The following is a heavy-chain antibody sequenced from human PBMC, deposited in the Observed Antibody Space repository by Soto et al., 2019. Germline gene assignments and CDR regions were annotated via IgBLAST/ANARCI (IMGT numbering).Heavy chain of an antibody. CDR2: IDSDGSST. J-gene: IGHJ6*04. CDR1: GFTFGSYW. D-gene: IGHD1-26*01. Sequence: EVQLVESGGGLVQPGGSLRVSCAASGFTFGSYWMNWVRQAPGKGLVWVSRIDSDGSSTTYADSVKVRFTTSRDNAKNTLYLQMSSLRVEDTAVYYCPRGSPYGMDVWGKWTTVTVSS. CDR3: PRGSPYGMDV. V-gene: IGHV3-74*01.